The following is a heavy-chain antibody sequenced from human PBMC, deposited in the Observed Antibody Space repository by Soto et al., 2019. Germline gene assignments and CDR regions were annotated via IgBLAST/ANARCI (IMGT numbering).Heavy chain of an antibody. CDR1: GFTFSDYY. J-gene: IGHJ2*01. Sequence: PGGSLRLSCAASGFTFSDYYMSWIRQAPGKGLEWVSYISSSGSTIYYADSVKGRFTISRDNAKNSLYLQMNSLRAEDTAVYYCARDRRIVATGPKRVGRYWYFDLWGRGTLVTVSS. D-gene: IGHD5-12*01. CDR3: ARDRRIVATGPKRVGRYWYFDL. CDR2: ISSSGSTI. V-gene: IGHV3-11*01.